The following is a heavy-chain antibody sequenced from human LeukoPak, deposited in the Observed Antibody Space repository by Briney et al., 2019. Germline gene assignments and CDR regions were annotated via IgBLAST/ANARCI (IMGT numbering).Heavy chain of an antibody. Sequence: ASVKVSCKASGGTFSSYAISWVRQAPGQGLEWMGRIIPILGIANYAQKFQGRVTITADKSTSTAYVELSSLRSEDTAVYYCAREGRSGSYYPYFDYWGQGTLVTVSS. CDR3: AREGRSGSYYPYFDY. CDR1: GGTFSSYA. D-gene: IGHD3-10*01. CDR2: IIPILGIA. V-gene: IGHV1-69*04. J-gene: IGHJ4*02.